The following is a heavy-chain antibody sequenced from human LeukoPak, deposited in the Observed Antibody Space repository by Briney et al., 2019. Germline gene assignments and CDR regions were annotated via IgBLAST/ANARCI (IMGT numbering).Heavy chain of an antibody. CDR3: AREMGTTSDY. V-gene: IGHV3-48*02. J-gene: IGHJ4*02. D-gene: IGHD1-7*01. CDR1: GFTFSSDS. Sequence: PGGSLRLSCAASGFTFSSDSMNWVRQAPGKGLEWVSYISSSSSTIYYADSVKGRFTISRDNAKNSLYLQMSSLRDEDTALYYCAREMGTTSDYWGQGTLVTVSS. CDR2: ISSSSSTI.